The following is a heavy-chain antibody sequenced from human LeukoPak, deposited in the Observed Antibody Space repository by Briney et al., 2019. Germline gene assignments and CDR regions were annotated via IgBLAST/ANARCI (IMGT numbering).Heavy chain of an antibody. CDR3: ARHSAGGFGDLEYYFDY. CDR2: IYYSGST. D-gene: IGHD3-10*01. CDR1: GGSISSYY. Sequence: SETLSLTCTVSGGSISSYYWSWIRQPPGKGLEWIGYIYYSGSTNYNPSLKSRVTTSVDTSKNQFSLKLSSVTAADTAVYYCARHSAGGFGDLEYYFDYWGQGTLVTVSS. J-gene: IGHJ4*02. V-gene: IGHV4-59*08.